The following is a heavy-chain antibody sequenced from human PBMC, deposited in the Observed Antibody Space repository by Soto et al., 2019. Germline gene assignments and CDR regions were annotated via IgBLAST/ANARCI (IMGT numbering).Heavy chain of an antibody. Sequence: QVQLQESGPGLVKPSETLSLTCTVSGGSISSYYWSWIRQPPGKGLEWIGYIYHSGSTSYSPSLKSRVTISLNTSKNQFSLRLTSVTAADTAVYYCARAHHDWFDPWGQGTLVTVSS. J-gene: IGHJ5*02. CDR3: ARAHHDWFDP. CDR1: GGSISSYY. CDR2: IYHSGST. V-gene: IGHV4-59*01.